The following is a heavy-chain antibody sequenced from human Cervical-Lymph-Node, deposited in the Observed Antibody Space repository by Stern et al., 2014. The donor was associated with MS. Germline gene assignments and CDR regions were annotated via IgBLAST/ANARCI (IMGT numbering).Heavy chain of an antibody. Sequence: QDQLVQSGTEVKKSGASVRVSCKASGYIFSIYYIHWVRQAPGEGLEWLGIINPATGGTTYAQKFQDRVTMTNDSSTSTLYLEMSNLISEDTAVYFCARQNMVRGVTELDFWGQGTLVTVSS. CDR2: INPATGGT. J-gene: IGHJ4*02. CDR3: ARQNMVRGVTELDF. V-gene: IGHV1-46*01. CDR1: GYIFSIYY. D-gene: IGHD3-10*01.